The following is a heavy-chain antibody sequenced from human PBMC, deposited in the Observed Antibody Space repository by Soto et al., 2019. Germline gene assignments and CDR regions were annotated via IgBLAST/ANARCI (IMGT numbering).Heavy chain of an antibody. V-gene: IGHV1-18*01. CDR2: ISAYNGNT. CDR3: AGDYGDSRTINY. CDR1: GFTFSSYC. D-gene: IGHD4-17*01. J-gene: IGHJ4*02. Sequence: GPVKVSCQGSGFTFSSYCISWVGQAPGQGLEWMGWISAYNGNTNYAQKLQGRVTMTTDTSTSTAHMELRSLRSDDTAVYYCAGDYGDSRTINYWGQGTLVTVSS.